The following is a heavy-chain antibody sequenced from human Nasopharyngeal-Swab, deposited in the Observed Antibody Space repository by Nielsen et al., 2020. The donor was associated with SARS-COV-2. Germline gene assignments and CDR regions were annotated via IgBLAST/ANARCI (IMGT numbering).Heavy chain of an antibody. J-gene: IGHJ5*02. V-gene: IGHV3-33*01. CDR2: IWYDGCNK. CDR1: GFTFSSYG. Sequence: GESLKISCAASGFTFSSYGMHWVRQAPGKGLEWVAVIWYDGCNKYYADSVKGRFTISRDNSKNTLYLQMNSLRAEDTAVYYCARAVDWFDPWGQGTLVTVSS. CDR3: ARAVDWFDP.